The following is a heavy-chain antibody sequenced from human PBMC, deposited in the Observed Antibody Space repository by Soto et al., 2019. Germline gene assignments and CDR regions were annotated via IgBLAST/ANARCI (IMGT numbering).Heavy chain of an antibody. D-gene: IGHD2-15*01. Sequence: GGSLRLSCAASGFTFSTYAMSWVRQAPGKGLEWVSTINTSGGNTYYADSVKGRFTISRDNSKNTLYLQMNSLRPEDTAVYYCVKFYCCKSAHTYTILPWGQGTLVTVSS. CDR1: GFTFSTYA. CDR2: INTSGGNT. J-gene: IGHJ5*02. CDR3: VKFYCCKSAHTYTILP. V-gene: IGHV3-23*01.